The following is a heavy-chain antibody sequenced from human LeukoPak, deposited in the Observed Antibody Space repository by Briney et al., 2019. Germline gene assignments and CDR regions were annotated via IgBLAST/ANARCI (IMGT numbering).Heavy chain of an antibody. V-gene: IGHV4-4*07. CDR2: IYTSGST. D-gene: IGHD3-22*01. CDR3: AGRTGDYYDSTTFDY. J-gene: IGHJ4*02. Sequence: SETLSLTCTVSGGSISSYYWSWIRQPAGKGLEWIGRIYTSGSTNYNPSLKSRVTMSVDTSKNQFSLKLSSVTAADTAVYYCAGRTGDYYDSTTFDYWGQGTLVTVSS. CDR1: GGSISSYY.